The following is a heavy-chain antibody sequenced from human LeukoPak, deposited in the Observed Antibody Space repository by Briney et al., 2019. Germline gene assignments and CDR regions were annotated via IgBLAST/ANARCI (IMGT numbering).Heavy chain of an antibody. Sequence: GASVKVSCKASGYTFTSSYMHWVRQAPGQGLEWMGIINLSRGSTSYAQKFQGRVTLTRDLSTSTDYLELRSLRSEDTAVYYCARDISARDEAWWFDPWGQGTLVTVSS. D-gene: IGHD5-24*01. J-gene: IGHJ5*02. CDR2: INLSRGST. V-gene: IGHV1-46*01. CDR1: GYTFTSSY. CDR3: ARDISARDEAWWFDP.